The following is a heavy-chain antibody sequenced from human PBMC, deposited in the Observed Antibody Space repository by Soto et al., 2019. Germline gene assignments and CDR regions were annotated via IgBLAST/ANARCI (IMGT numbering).Heavy chain of an antibody. CDR2: ISCSGGST. CDR1: GFTFSSYA. CDR3: ARDPRRGYSGYDAFDI. D-gene: IGHD5-12*01. Sequence: GGSLRLSCAASGFTFSSYAMSWVRQAPGKGLEWVSAISCSGGSTYYADSVKGRFTISRDNSKNTLYLQMNSLRAEDTAVYYCARDPRRGYSGYDAFDIWGQGTMVTVSS. V-gene: IGHV3-23*01. J-gene: IGHJ3*02.